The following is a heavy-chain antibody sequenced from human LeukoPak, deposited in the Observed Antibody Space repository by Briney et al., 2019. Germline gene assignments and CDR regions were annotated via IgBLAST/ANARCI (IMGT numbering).Heavy chain of an antibody. Sequence: ASVKVSCKASGYTFTSYYMHWVRQAPGQGLEWMGIINPSGGSTSYAQKFQGRVTMTRDMSISTAYMELSRLRSDDTAIYYCARVPRRYCSSTSCYPRERSFFDSWGQGTLVSVSS. CDR3: ARVPRRYCSSTSCYPRERSFFDS. CDR2: INPSGGST. D-gene: IGHD2-2*01. V-gene: IGHV1-46*01. CDR1: GYTFTSYY. J-gene: IGHJ4*02.